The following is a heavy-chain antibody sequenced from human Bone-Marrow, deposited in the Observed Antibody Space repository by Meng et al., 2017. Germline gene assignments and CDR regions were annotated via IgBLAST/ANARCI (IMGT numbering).Heavy chain of an antibody. J-gene: IGHJ5*02. CDR1: GFTFSNSW. V-gene: IGHV3-7*01. Sequence: GESLKISCAASGFTFSNSWMTWVRQAPGKGLEWVANIKQDGSETYYVDSVKGRFTISRDNAKNSLYLHMDRLTAEDTGVYYCARRQWLAYSWGQGTLVTVSS. CDR3: ARRQWLAYS. CDR2: IKQDGSET. D-gene: IGHD6-19*01.